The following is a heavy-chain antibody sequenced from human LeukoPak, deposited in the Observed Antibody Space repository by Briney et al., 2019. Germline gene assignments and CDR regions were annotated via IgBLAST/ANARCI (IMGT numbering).Heavy chain of an antibody. Sequence: GGSLRLSCAASGFTFSSYWMSWVRQAPGKGLEWVANIKQDGSEKYYVDSVKGRFTISRDNAKNSLYLQMNSLRAEDTAVYYCARVWSNGWYGGDYFDYWGQGTLVTVSS. CDR1: GFTFSSYW. CDR3: ARVWSNGWYGGDYFDY. V-gene: IGHV3-7*01. J-gene: IGHJ4*02. D-gene: IGHD6-19*01. CDR2: IKQDGSEK.